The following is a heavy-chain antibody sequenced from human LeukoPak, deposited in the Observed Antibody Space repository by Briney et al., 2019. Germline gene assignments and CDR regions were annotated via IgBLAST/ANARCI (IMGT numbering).Heavy chain of an antibody. CDR3: AKDRYSYAFEYSDS. D-gene: IGHD5-18*01. J-gene: IGHJ4*02. CDR1: GFTFSSYG. CDR2: ISNDGSRK. V-gene: IGHV3-30*18. Sequence: GGSLRLSCAASGFTFSSYGMHWVRQAPGKGLDWVAVISNDGSRKYYADSVKGRFTISRDNSKNTLSLQVSSLRTEDTALYYCAKDRYSYAFEYSDSWGQGTLVTVSS.